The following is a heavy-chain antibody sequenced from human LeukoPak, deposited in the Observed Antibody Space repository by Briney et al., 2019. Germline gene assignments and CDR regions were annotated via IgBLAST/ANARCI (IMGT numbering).Heavy chain of an antibody. J-gene: IGHJ6*02. CDR1: GFTFSSYG. CDR2: IWYDGSNK. CDR3: ARDPTDCSSTSCYFDYYYYYGMDV. Sequence: GGSLRLSCAASGFTFSSYGMPWVRQAPGKGLEWVAVIWYDGSNKYYADSVKGRFTISRDNSKNTLYLQMNSLRAEDTAVYYCARDPTDCSSTSCYFDYYYYYGMDVWGQGTTVTVSS. D-gene: IGHD2-2*01. V-gene: IGHV3-33*01.